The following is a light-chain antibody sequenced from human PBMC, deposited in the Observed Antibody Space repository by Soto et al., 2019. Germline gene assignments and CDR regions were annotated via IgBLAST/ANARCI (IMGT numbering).Light chain of an antibody. J-gene: IGLJ1*01. Sequence: QSVLTQPASVSGSPGQSITISCTGTSSDVGGYNYVSWYQQHPGKAPKLMIYEVSNRPSGVSNRSSGPKSGNTASLTISGLQAEDEADYYCSSYTSSTFYVFGTGTKLTVL. CDR2: EVS. CDR3: SSYTSSTFYV. CDR1: SSDVGGYNY. V-gene: IGLV2-14*01.